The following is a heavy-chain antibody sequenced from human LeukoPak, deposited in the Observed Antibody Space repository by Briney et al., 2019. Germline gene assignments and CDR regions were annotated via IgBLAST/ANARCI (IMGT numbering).Heavy chain of an antibody. Sequence: GGSLRLSCAASGFTFEDHVMHWVRQAPGKGLEWVSSISWSGDRMGYADAVKGRFTISRDDAKNSLFLQMNSLRVEDTALYYCAKDLGGSATTVWGQGTLVTVSS. CDR1: GFTFEDHV. CDR3: AKDLGGSATTV. J-gene: IGHJ4*02. V-gene: IGHV3-9*01. D-gene: IGHD2-2*01. CDR2: ISWSGDRM.